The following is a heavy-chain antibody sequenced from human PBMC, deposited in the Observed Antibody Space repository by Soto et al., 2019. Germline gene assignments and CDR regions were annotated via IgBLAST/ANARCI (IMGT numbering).Heavy chain of an antibody. V-gene: IGHV4-39*01. J-gene: IGHJ4*02. CDR1: GGSISSSSYY. CDR3: ARHGDYGYYFDY. CDR2: IYYSGST. D-gene: IGHD4-17*01. Sequence: ETLSLTCTVSGGSISSSSYYWGWIRQPPGKGLEWIGSIYYSGSTYYNPSLKSRVTISVDTSKNQFSLKLSSVTAADTAVYYCARHGDYGYYFDYWGQGTLVTSPQ.